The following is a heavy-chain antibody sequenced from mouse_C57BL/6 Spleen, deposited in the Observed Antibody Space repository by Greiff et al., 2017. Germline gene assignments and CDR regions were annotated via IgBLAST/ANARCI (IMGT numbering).Heavy chain of an antibody. J-gene: IGHJ2*01. D-gene: IGHD3-2*02. CDR3: ARGAQAYFDY. Sequence: VQVVESGPELVKPGASVKISCKASGYAFSSSWMNWVKQRPGKGLEWIGRIYPGDGDTNYNGKFKGKATLTADKSSSTAYMQLSSLTSEDSAVYFCARGAQAYFDYWGQGTTLTVSS. CDR2: IYPGDGDT. CDR1: GYAFSSSW. V-gene: IGHV1-82*01.